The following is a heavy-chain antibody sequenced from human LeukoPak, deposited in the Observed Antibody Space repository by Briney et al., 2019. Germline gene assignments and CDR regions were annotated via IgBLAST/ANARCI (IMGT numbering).Heavy chain of an antibody. CDR3: ARAVRYYYDSSGYYGEVTLFDY. J-gene: IGHJ4*02. V-gene: IGHV4-59*01. D-gene: IGHD3-22*01. CDR2: IYYSGST. Sequence: SETLSLSCTASGGSISSYYWSWLRQPPGKGLEWIWYIYYSGSTNYNASLKSRVTISLDNAKNQFSLKLSSLTDADTAVYYCARAVRYYYDSSGYYGEVTLFDYWGQGTLVTVSS. CDR1: GGSISSYY.